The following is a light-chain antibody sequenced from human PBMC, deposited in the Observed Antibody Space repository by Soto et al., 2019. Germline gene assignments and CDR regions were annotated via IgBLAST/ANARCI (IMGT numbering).Light chain of an antibody. CDR1: SSDVGGYNY. J-gene: IGLJ1*01. CDR3: SSYTSNSSLYV. V-gene: IGLV2-14*01. CDR2: EVS. Sequence: QSALTQPASVSGSPGQSITISCTGTSSDVGGYNYVSWYQQHPGKAPKLMIYEVSNRPSGVSNRFSGSKSGNTASLPISGLHAEDEDDYYCSSYTSNSSLYVFGTGTKLTVL.